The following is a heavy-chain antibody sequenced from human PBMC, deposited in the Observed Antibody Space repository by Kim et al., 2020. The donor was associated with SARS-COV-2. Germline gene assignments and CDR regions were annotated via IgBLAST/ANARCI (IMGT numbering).Heavy chain of an antibody. D-gene: IGHD6-6*01. CDR2: FYTSGGT. V-gene: IGHV4-4*07. CDR1: GDSISTYY. CDR3: ARESNYYGMDV. Sequence: SETLSLTCIVSGDSISTYYWSWIRQPAGKGLEWIGRFYTSGGTNYNPSLKSRVTMSVDTSKNHFSLKLSSVTAADMAVYYCARESNYYGMDVWGQGTTV. J-gene: IGHJ6*02.